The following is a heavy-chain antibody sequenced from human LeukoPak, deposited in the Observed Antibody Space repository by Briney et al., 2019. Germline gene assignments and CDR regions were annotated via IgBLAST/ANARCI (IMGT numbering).Heavy chain of an antibody. CDR2: ISSSSSYI. J-gene: IGHJ6*03. Sequence: GGSLRLSCAASGFTFSSYSMNWVRQAPGKGLEWVSSISSSSSYIYYADSVKGRFTISRDNAKNSLYLQMNSLRAEDTAVYYCAKLVDTMVRGELGYYYMDVWGKGTTVTISS. D-gene: IGHD3-10*01. CDR1: GFTFSSYS. CDR3: AKLVDTMVRGELGYYYMDV. V-gene: IGHV3-21*01.